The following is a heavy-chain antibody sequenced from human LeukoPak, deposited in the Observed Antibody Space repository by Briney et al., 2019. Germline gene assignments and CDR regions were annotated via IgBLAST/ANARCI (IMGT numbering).Heavy chain of an antibody. Sequence: PGGSLRLSCAASGFTFSNYAMSWVRQAPGKGLEWVSAISGSGGSTYYADSVKGRFTISRDNSKNTLYLQMNSLRAEDTAVYYCAKGMYSSSWYAAFDIWGQGTMVTVSS. CDR3: AKGMYSSSWYAAFDI. D-gene: IGHD6-13*01. V-gene: IGHV3-23*01. J-gene: IGHJ3*02. CDR2: ISGSGGST. CDR1: GFTFSNYA.